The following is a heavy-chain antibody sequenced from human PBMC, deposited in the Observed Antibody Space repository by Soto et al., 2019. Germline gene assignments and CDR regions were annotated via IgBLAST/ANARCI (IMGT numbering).Heavy chain of an antibody. J-gene: IGHJ6*02. CDR2: IIPIFGTA. Sequence: SVKVSCKASGGTFSSYAISWVRQAPGQGLEWMGGIIPIFGTANYAQKFQGRVTITADESTSTAYMELSSLRSEDTAVYYCAVGGEAPDYYYYYGMDAWGQGTTVTVSS. CDR3: AVGGEAPDYYYYYGMDA. CDR1: GGTFSSYA. V-gene: IGHV1-69*13. D-gene: IGHD2-2*01.